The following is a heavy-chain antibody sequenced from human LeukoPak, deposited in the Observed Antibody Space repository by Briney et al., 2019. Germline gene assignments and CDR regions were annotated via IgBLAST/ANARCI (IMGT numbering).Heavy chain of an antibody. CDR2: IGQDGSEI. Sequence: GGSLRLSCAASGFTFSSYWMSWVRQAPGKGLEWVANIGQDGSEINYVDSVKGRFTISRDNAKNSLYLQMNSLRDEDTAVYYCARPRRVDTPYHCMDVWGKGTTVTVSS. CDR3: ARPRRVDTPYHCMDV. J-gene: IGHJ6*03. V-gene: IGHV3-7*01. D-gene: IGHD5-24*01. CDR1: GFTFSSYW.